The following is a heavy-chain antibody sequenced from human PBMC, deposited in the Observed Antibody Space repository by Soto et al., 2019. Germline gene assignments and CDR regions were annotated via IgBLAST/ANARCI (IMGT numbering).Heavy chain of an antibody. V-gene: IGHV3-21*01. D-gene: IGHD1-26*01. Sequence: GGSLRLSCAASGFTFSAYTINWVRQAPGKGLEWVASITRDSNHIYFADSVKGRFTLSRDNAKNSVYLQMNSLRAEDTAIYFCARPFIVGSTTLGDWGQGTLVTVSS. J-gene: IGHJ4*02. CDR2: ITRDSNHI. CDR3: ARPFIVGSTTLGD. CDR1: GFTFSAYT.